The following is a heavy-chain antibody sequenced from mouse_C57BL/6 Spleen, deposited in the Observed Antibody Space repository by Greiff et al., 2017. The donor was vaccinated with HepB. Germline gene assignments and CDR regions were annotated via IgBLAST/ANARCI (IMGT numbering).Heavy chain of an antibody. D-gene: IGHD2-4*01. CDR3: ARRGDYDGYAMDY. CDR1: GFTFSSYG. CDR2: ISSGGSYT. Sequence: EVMLVESGGDLVKPGGSLKLSCAASGFTFSSYGMSWVRQTPDKRLEWVATISSGGSYTYYPDSVKGRFTISRDNAKNTLYLQMSSLKSEDTAMYYCARRGDYDGYAMDYWGQGTSGTVSS. V-gene: IGHV5-6*02. J-gene: IGHJ4*01.